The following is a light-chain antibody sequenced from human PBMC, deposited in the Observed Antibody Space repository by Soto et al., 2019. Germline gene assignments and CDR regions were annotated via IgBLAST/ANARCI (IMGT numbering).Light chain of an antibody. CDR3: SSYAGRNNVV. CDR1: SSDVGTYNY. V-gene: IGLV2-8*01. J-gene: IGLJ2*01. Sequence: QPVLTQPPSASGSPGQSVTISCTGTSSDVGTYNYVSWYQQHPGKAPKFMIYEVSKRPSGVPDRFSGSKSGNTASLTVSGLQAEDEASYYCSSYAGRNNVVFGGGTKLTVL. CDR2: EVS.